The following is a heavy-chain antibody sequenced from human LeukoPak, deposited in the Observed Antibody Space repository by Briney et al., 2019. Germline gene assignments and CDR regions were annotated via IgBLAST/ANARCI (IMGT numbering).Heavy chain of an antibody. J-gene: IGHJ4*02. Sequence: PSETLSLTCTVSGGSISSYCWSWIRQPPGKGLEWIGYIYYSGSTNYNPSLKSRVTISEDTSKNQFSLKLSSVTAAETAVYYCARMGVAGYFDYWGQGTLVTVSS. CDR1: GGSISSYC. CDR2: IYYSGST. CDR3: ARMGVAGYFDY. V-gene: IGHV4-59*01. D-gene: IGHD6-19*01.